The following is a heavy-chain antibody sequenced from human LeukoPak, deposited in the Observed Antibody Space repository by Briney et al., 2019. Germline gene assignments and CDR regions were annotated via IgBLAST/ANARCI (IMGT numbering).Heavy chain of an antibody. CDR1: GGTFSSYA. V-gene: IGHV1-69*05. CDR2: IISIFGTA. J-gene: IGHJ4*02. CDR3: ASSVPAAILGPFDY. D-gene: IGHD2-2*02. Sequence: SVKVSCKASGGTFSSYAISWVRQAPGQGLEWMGGIISIFGTANYAQKFQGRVTITTDESTSTDYMELSSLRPEEPAVYYCASSVPAAILGPFDYWGQETLVTVSS.